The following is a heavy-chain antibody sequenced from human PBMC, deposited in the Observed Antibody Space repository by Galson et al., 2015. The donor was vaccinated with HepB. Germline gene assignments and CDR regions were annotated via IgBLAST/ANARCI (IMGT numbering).Heavy chain of an antibody. CDR3: ARVRGDYGGCSDC. CDR1: GFSFSNYW. D-gene: IGHD4-23*01. V-gene: IGHV3-7*01. J-gene: IGHJ4*02. CDR2: IKEDGSDK. Sequence: SLRLSCAASGFSFSNYWMTWFRQAPGKGLEWVANIKEDGSDKYYVDSVKGRFTISRDNTKNSLFLQLNSLRAEDTAVYYCARVRGDYGGCSDCWGQGTLVTVSS.